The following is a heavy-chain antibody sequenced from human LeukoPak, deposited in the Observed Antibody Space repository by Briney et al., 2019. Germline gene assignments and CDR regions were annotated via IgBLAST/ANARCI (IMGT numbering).Heavy chain of an antibody. CDR2: ISGDGVSP. Sequence: GGSLRLSCAASGFTFNNYALAWVRQTPEKGLECVSAISGDGVSPYYVDSVKGRFTISRDNSKNTLYLQMNSLRAEDTAVYYCARDRVILTGPDAFDIWGQGTMSPSLQ. J-gene: IGHJ3*02. V-gene: IGHV3-23*01. CDR3: ARDRVILTGPDAFDI. D-gene: IGHD3-9*01. CDR1: GFTFNNYA.